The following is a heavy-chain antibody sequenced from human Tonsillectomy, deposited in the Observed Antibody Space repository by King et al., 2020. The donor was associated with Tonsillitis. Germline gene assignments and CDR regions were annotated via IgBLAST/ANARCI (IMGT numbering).Heavy chain of an antibody. D-gene: IGHD2-21*02. CDR3: ARYAYRGGDCFLPLDY. Sequence: QLQESGPGLVKPSETLSLTCTVSGGSISSSSYYWGWIRHPPGKGLEWIGSIYDSGSTYYNPYLKSQATISVDTTKNQFTLKLSSVTAADTVLYYCARYAYRGGDCFLPLDYWGQGSLVTVAS. CDR1: GGSISSSSYY. V-gene: IGHV4-39*01. CDR2: IYDSGST. J-gene: IGHJ4*02.